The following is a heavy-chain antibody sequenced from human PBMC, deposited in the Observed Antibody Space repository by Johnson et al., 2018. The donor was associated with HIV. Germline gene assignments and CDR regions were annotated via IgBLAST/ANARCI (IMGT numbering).Heavy chain of an antibody. J-gene: IGHJ3*02. Sequence: VQVVESGGGVVQPGGSLRLSCAASGFTFSSYGMHWVRQAPGQGLEWVSNISRSGSTIYHADSVKGRLIISSDHANNSLYLQMNSLRAEDTAVYYCAKSPGKDHGGKSGAFDIWGQGTMVIVSS. CDR1: GFTFSSYG. D-gene: IGHD4-23*01. CDR3: AKSPGKDHGGKSGAFDI. V-gene: IGHV3-48*04. CDR2: ISRSGSTI.